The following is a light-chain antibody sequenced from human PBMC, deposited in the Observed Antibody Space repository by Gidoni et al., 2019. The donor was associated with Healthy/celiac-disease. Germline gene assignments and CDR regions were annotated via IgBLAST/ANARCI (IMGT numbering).Light chain of an antibody. V-gene: IGLV2-14*03. J-gene: IGLJ1*01. CDR2: DVS. CDR3: SSYTSSSTVYV. Sequence: QSALTQPASVSGSPGQSITIPCTGTSSDVGGYNFVSWYQHHPGKAPKLMIYDVSNRPSGISNRFSGSKSGNTASLTISGLQAEDEADYFCSSYTSSSTVYVFGTGTRVTVL. CDR1: SSDVGGYNF.